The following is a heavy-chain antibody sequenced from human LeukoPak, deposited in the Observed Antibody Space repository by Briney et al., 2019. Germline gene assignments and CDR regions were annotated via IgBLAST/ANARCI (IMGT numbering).Heavy chain of an antibody. J-gene: IGHJ6*03. V-gene: IGHV3-23*01. CDR3: AKDATAVIGTVYMDV. CDR2: ISDSGGST. CDR1: GFTFSSYV. Sequence: GGSLRLSCAASGFTFSSYVMGWVRQAPGKGLEWVSSISDSGGSTYYADSVKGRFTISRDNAKNSLYLQMNSLRAEDTAVYYCAKDATAVIGTVYMDVWGKGTTVTISS. D-gene: IGHD4-11*01.